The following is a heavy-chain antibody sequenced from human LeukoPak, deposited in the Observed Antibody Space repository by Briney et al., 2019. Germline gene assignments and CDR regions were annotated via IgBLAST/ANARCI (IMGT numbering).Heavy chain of an antibody. CDR1: GFTFSSYW. D-gene: IGHD2-15*01. CDR2: IKQDGSEK. V-gene: IGHV3-7*01. CDR3: ARDVVVVAEGFDY. J-gene: IGHJ4*02. Sequence: GGSLRLSCAASGFTFSSYWMHWVRQAPGKGLEWVANIKQDGSEKYYVDSVKGRFTISRDNAKNSLYLQMNSLRAEDTAVYYCARDVVVVAEGFDYWGQGTLVTVSS.